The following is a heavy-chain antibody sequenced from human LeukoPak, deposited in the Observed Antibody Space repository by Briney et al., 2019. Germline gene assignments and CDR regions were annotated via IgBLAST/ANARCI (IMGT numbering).Heavy chain of an antibody. Sequence: GGSLRLSCAASGFTFSSYWMHWVRQAPGKGLVWVSRVNTDGSSTTYADSVKGRFTISRDNAKNTLYLQMNSLRAEDTAVYYYARDLRCIVVVTAIDYWGQGTLVTVSS. J-gene: IGHJ4*02. V-gene: IGHV3-74*01. CDR3: ARDLRCIVVVTAIDY. CDR1: GFTFSSYW. CDR2: VNTDGSST. D-gene: IGHD2-21*02.